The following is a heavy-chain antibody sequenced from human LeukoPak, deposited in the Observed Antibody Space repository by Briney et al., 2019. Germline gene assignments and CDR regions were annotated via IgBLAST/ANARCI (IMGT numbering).Heavy chain of an antibody. CDR3: ARIGRWGDDYDSSGYFDY. J-gene: IGHJ4*02. Sequence: RPGGSLRLSCAASGFTFDDYGMSWLRQAPGKGLEWVSGINWNGGSTGYADSVRGRFTSSRDNAKNSLYLQMNSLRAEDTALYYCARIGRWGDDYDSSGYFDYWGQGTLVTVSS. CDR2: INWNGGST. CDR1: GFTFDDYG. D-gene: IGHD3-22*01. V-gene: IGHV3-20*04.